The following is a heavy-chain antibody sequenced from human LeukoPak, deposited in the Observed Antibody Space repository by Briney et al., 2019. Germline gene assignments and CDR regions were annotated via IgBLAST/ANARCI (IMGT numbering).Heavy chain of an antibody. Sequence: GGSLRLSCAASGFTFSSFWMHWVRQAPGKGLVWVSRVSDDGSTTTYADSVEGRFTISRDNAKNTLYLQMNSLRPEDTAMYYCVRHNAARAFDIWGQGTMVIVSS. CDR1: GFTFSSFW. V-gene: IGHV3-74*03. D-gene: IGHD1-1*01. CDR3: VRHNAARAFDI. CDR2: VSDDGSTT. J-gene: IGHJ3*02.